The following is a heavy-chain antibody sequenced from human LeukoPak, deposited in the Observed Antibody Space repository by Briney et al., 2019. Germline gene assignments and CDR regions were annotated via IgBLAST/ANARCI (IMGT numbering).Heavy chain of an antibody. Sequence: GRSLRLSCAVSVFAVSSDYMSGVRQSPGKGWGWVSVIYSGGITYYADSVKGRFTISRNNSKNTLYLQMNSLRAEDTAVYYRASPYDSSGYYWEHIWGQGTMVTVSS. CDR2: IYSGGIT. CDR1: VFAVSSDY. J-gene: IGHJ3*02. D-gene: IGHD3-22*01. V-gene: IGHV3-53*01. CDR3: ASPYDSSGYYWEHI.